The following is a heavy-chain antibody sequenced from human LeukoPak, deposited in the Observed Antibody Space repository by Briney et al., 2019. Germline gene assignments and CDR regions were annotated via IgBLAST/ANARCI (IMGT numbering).Heavy chain of an antibody. Sequence: PSETLSLTCTVSGGSISSGTYYWTWIRQSAGKGLEWIGRIYSSGSTSYNPSLDSRVRISIDTSKNQFSLKLSSVTAADTAVYYCAGLDYGGNSGGWGQGTLVTVSS. V-gene: IGHV4-61*02. D-gene: IGHD4-23*01. CDR1: GGSISSGTYY. CDR2: IYSSGST. J-gene: IGHJ4*02. CDR3: AGLDYGGNSGG.